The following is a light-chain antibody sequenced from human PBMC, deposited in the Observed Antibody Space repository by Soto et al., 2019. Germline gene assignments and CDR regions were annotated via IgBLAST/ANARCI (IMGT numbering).Light chain of an antibody. CDR1: NSDVGSYNL. V-gene: IGLV2-23*01. J-gene: IGLJ2*01. CDR2: EGS. CDR3: SSYAGTDRTLVF. Sequence: QSVLTQPASVSGSPGQSITISCTGTNSDVGSYNLVSWYQHHPGKAPKLMVYEGSRRPSGVSPRFSGSRSGNTASLTLSGLQAEDEAVYHCSSYAGTDRTLVFFGGGTKVTVL.